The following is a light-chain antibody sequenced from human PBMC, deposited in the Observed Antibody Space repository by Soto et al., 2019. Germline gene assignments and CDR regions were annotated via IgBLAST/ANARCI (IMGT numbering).Light chain of an antibody. J-gene: IGKJ3*01. CDR2: AAS. CDR1: QTVTVNS. CDR3: QQYGDSPFT. V-gene: IGKV3-20*01. Sequence: EIVLTQSPGTLSLSPGEGATLSCRASQTVTVNSLAWYQQTPGQTPRLLIYAASTRATGIPDRFNGSGSGTDFVLTISRLEPEDFAMYYCQQYGDSPFTFGSGTKVDI.